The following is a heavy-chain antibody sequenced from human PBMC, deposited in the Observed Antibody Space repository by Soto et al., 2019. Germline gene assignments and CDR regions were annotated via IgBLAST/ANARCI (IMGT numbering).Heavy chain of an antibody. Sequence: QVQLVQSGAEVKKPGASVKVSCKASGYTFTSYGISWVRQAPGQGLEWMGWISAYNGNTNYAQKLQGRVTMTTDTSTSTAYMELRILRSDDTAVYYCARDVDCSSTSCYDLGFDYWGQGTLVTVSS. CDR2: ISAYNGNT. V-gene: IGHV1-18*01. J-gene: IGHJ4*02. CDR1: GYTFTSYG. D-gene: IGHD2-2*01. CDR3: ARDVDCSSTSCYDLGFDY.